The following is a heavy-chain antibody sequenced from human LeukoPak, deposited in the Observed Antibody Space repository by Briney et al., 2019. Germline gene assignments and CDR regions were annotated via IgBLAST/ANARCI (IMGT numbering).Heavy chain of an antibody. J-gene: IGHJ4*02. CDR3: AKGGPLLSPFDY. CDR2: ISWNSGSI. D-gene: IGHD2/OR15-2a*01. CDR1: GFTFDDYA. Sequence: GGSLRLSCAASGFTFDDYAMHWVRQAPEKGLEWVSGISWNSGSIGYADSVKGRFTISRDNTKNSLYLQMNSLRAEDTALYYCAKGGPLLSPFDYWGQGTLVTVSS. V-gene: IGHV3-9*01.